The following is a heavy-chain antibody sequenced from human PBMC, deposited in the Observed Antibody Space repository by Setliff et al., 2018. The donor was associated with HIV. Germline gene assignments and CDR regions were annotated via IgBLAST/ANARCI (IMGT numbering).Heavy chain of an antibody. V-gene: IGHV4-34*01. CDR2: IDDSGSI. D-gene: IGHD3-10*01. CDR3: ARVKSIKTTLVRLWPRFDL. CDR1: TESLTRYD. Sequence: PSETLSLTCAVYTESLTRYDWAWIRQSPEKGLEWIGEIDDSGSIIYNPSLQSRVTKSVDTSKNQFSLKVRSLTAADTGLYYCARVKSIKTTLVRLWPRFDLWGQGTQVTVSS. J-gene: IGHJ5*02.